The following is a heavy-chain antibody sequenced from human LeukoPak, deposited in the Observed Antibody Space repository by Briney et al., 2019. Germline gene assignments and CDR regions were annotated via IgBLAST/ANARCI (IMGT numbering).Heavy chain of an antibody. V-gene: IGHV4-34*01. Sequence: SETLSLTCAVYGGSFSGYYWSWIRQPPGKGLEWIGEINHSGSTNYNPSLKSRVTISVVTSKNQFSLKLSSVTAADTAVYYCARQTGTDDYWGQGTLVTVSS. CDR1: GGSFSGYY. CDR2: INHSGST. J-gene: IGHJ4*02. D-gene: IGHD1-1*01. CDR3: ARQTGTDDY.